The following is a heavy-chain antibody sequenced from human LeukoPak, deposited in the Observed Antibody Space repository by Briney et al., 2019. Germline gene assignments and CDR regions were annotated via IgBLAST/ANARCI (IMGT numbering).Heavy chain of an antibody. Sequence: PGGSLRLSCAASGFTFSTYTMSWVRQAPGKGLEWVAVIWYDGSNKYYADSVKGRFTISRDNSKNTLYLQMNSLRAEDTAVYYCAMGDSGTFDYWGQGTLVTVSS. CDR3: AMGDSGTFDY. V-gene: IGHV3-33*08. J-gene: IGHJ4*02. CDR2: IWYDGSNK. D-gene: IGHD6-19*01. CDR1: GFTFSTYT.